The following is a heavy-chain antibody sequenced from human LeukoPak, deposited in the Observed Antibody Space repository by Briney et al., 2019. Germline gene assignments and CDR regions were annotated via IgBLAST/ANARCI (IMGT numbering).Heavy chain of an antibody. CDR3: ARVTEAPYYFDY. CDR1: GFTFSSYS. V-gene: IGHV3-21*01. Sequence: PGGSLRLSCAASGFTFSSYSMNWVRQGPGKGLEWVSSISSSSSYIYYADSVKGRFTISRDNAKNSLYLQMNSLRAEDTAVYYCARVTEAPYYFDYWGQGTLVTVSS. J-gene: IGHJ4*02. CDR2: ISSSSSYI.